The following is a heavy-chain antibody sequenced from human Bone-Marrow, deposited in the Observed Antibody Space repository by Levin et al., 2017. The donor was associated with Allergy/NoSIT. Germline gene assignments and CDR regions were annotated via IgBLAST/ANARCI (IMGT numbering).Heavy chain of an antibody. D-gene: IGHD5-12*01. CDR2: ISSSSSYI. Sequence: GESLKISCAASGFTFSSYSMNWVRQAPGKGLEWVSSISSSSSYIYYADSVKGRFTISRDNAKNSLYLQMNSLRAEDTAVYYCARDEAYSGYVWFYWGQGTLVTVSS. CDR3: ARDEAYSGYVWFY. CDR1: GFTFSSYS. V-gene: IGHV3-21*01. J-gene: IGHJ4*02.